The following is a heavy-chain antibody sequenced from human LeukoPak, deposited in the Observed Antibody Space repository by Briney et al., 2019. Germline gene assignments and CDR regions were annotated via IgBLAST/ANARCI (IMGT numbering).Heavy chain of an antibody. CDR1: GFTFSSHA. Sequence: GGSLRLSCAASGFTFSSHALGWVRHTPGKGLEWVSVVSGSGGSTYYVDSVKGRFTLSRDNSKNTIHLQMNSLRVDDTAVYYCARTPTGSYYPGYFDYWGRGTLVTVSS. D-gene: IGHD1-26*01. J-gene: IGHJ4*02. V-gene: IGHV3-23*01. CDR3: ARTPTGSYYPGYFDY. CDR2: VSGSGGST.